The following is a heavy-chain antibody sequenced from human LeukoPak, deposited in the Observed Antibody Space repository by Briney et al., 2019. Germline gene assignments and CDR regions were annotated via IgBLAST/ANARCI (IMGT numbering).Heavy chain of an antibody. J-gene: IGHJ4*02. D-gene: IGHD6-19*01. Sequence: GESLKISCQNYGYSFTSFWIVWVRQVPGKGLEWVGFIYPADSDTRYSPSFQGQVTLSADKSISTAYLEWSSLKASDTAVYYCARLRNSGWSYFEYWGQGTLVTVSS. CDR3: ARLRNSGWSYFEY. V-gene: IGHV5-51*01. CDR2: IYPADSDT. CDR1: GYSFTSFW.